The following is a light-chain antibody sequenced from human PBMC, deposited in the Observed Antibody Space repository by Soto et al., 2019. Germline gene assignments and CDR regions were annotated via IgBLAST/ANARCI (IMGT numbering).Light chain of an antibody. J-gene: IGKJ1*01. V-gene: IGKV3-15*01. Sequence: ILMTQSPATLSVSPGERATLSCRASQSVSNNLAWYQQKPGQAPRLLIYDASTRATGIPARFSGSGSGTEFTLTIIGLQSEDFAVYFCQQYNIWPPWTFGQGTKVEIK. CDR3: QQYNIWPPWT. CDR1: QSVSNN. CDR2: DAS.